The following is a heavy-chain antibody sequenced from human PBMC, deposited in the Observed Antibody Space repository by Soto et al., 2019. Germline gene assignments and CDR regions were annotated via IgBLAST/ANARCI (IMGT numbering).Heavy chain of an antibody. J-gene: IGHJ4*02. CDR2: INHSGST. CDR1: GGSCGGYY. CDR3: ARVRCSGGSCRVYFDY. D-gene: IGHD2-15*01. Sequence: SETLSLTCAVEGGSCGGYYWSWIRQPPGKGLEWIGEINHSGSTNYNPSLKSRVTISVDTSKNQFSLKLSSVTAADTAVYYCARVRCSGGSCRVYFDYWGQGTLVTVSS. V-gene: IGHV4-34*01.